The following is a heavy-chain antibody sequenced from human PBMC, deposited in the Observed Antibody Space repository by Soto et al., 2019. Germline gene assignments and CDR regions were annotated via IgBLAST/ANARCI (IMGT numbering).Heavy chain of an antibody. CDR1: GFTFSSYG. Sequence: GGSLRLSCAASGFTFSSYGMHWVRQAPGKGLEWVAVIWYDGSNKYYADSVKGRFTISRDNSKNTLYLQMNSLRAEDTAVYYCARDPGDTKIAVAPGGHYWGQGTLVTVSS. V-gene: IGHV3-33*01. CDR3: ARDPGDTKIAVAPGGHY. D-gene: IGHD6-19*01. J-gene: IGHJ4*02. CDR2: IWYDGSNK.